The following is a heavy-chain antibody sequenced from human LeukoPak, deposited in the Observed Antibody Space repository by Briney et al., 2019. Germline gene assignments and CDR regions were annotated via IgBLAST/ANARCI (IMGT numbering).Heavy chain of an antibody. CDR3: ATLSSSSSDYYYYMDV. CDR2: ISAYNGNT. Sequence: ASVKVSCKASGYTFTSYGISWVRQAPGQGLEWMGWISAYNGNTNYAQKLQGRVTMTTDTSTSTAYMELRSLKSEDTAVYYCATLSSSSSDYYYYMDVWGKGTTVTVSS. CDR1: GYTFTSYG. V-gene: IGHV1-18*01. D-gene: IGHD6-6*01. J-gene: IGHJ6*03.